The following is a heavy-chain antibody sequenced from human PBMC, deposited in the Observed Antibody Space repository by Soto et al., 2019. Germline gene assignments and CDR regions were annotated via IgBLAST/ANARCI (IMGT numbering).Heavy chain of an antibody. CDR1: GFTFDDYF. Sequence: PGGSLRLSCAASGFTFDDYFMSWVRQAPGKGLEWVSGINRDGRSTGYADSMKGRFTISRDNAKNSLYLQMNSLRAEDTALYFCARAPGYYGDFFDYWGQGTLVTVSS. J-gene: IGHJ4*02. CDR2: INRDGRST. CDR3: ARAPGYYGDFFDY. V-gene: IGHV3-20*04. D-gene: IGHD4-17*01.